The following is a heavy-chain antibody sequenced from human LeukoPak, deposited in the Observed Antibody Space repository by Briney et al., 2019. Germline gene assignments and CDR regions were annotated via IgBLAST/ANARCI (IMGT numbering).Heavy chain of an antibody. Sequence: GGSLRLSCAASGFTFSSYDMHWVRQATGKGLEWVSAIDTAGNTYYPGSVKGRFTISRDNSKNTLYLQMNSLRAEDTAVYYCAKALSYFDWLPNDYWGQGTLVTVSS. J-gene: IGHJ4*02. CDR1: GFTFSSYD. CDR3: AKALSYFDWLPNDY. D-gene: IGHD3-9*01. CDR2: IDTAGNT. V-gene: IGHV3-13*01.